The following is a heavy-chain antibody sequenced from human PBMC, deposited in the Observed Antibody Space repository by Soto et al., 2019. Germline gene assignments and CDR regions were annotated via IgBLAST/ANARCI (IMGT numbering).Heavy chain of an antibody. D-gene: IGHD6-13*01. Sequence: EVQLVESGGGLVQPGGSLRLSCAASGFTFSSYWMSWVRQAPGKGLEWVANIKQDGSEKYYVDSVKGRFTISRDNAKNSLYLQMNSLRAEDTAVYYCARDRYSSSWLGKYYYYYGMDVWGQGTTVTVSS. J-gene: IGHJ6*02. CDR1: GFTFSSYW. CDR2: IKQDGSEK. V-gene: IGHV3-7*03. CDR3: ARDRYSSSWLGKYYYYYGMDV.